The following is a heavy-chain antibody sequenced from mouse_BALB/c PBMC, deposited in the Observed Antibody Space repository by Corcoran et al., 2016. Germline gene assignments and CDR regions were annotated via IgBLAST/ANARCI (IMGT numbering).Heavy chain of an antibody. CDR2: IDPANGNT. CDR1: GFNIKDTY. Sequence: QQSGAELVKPGASVKLSCTASGFNIKDTYMHWVKQRPEQGLEWIGRIDPANGNTKYDPKFQGKATITADTSSNTAYLQLSSLTSEDTAVYYCARKYGKGIYFDYWGQGTTLTVSS. J-gene: IGHJ2*01. V-gene: IGHV14-3*02. CDR3: ARKYGKGIYFDY. D-gene: IGHD2-10*02.